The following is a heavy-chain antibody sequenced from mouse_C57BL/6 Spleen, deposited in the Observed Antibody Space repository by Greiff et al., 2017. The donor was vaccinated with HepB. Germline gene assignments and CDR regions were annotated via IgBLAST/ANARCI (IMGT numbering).Heavy chain of an antibody. D-gene: IGHD2-1*01. V-gene: IGHV14-4*01. J-gene: IGHJ3*01. CDR3: SGNSAWFAY. CDR2: IDPENGDT. Sequence: EVKLLESGAELVRPGASVKLSCTASGFNIKDDYMHWVKQRPEQGLEWIGWIDPENGDTEYASKFQGKATITADTSSNTAYLQLSSLTSEDTAVYYCSGNSAWFAYWGQGTLVTVSA. CDR1: GFNIKDDY.